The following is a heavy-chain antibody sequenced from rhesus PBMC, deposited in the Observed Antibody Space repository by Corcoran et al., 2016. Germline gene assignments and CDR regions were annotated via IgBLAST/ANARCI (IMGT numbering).Heavy chain of an antibody. Sequence: EVQLVESGGGLVPPGGSLRLSCAASGFTFSDYYMTCVRQAPGKGLEWVPSISRASTDIYYTDSVKGRFTVSRDNAKNSLSLQMNGRNTEDTAVYYCTRGDYNFWTGYSDYFDFWGQGVLVTVSA. CDR2: ISRASTDI. J-gene: IGHJ4*01. CDR3: TRGDYNFWTGYSDYFDF. D-gene: IGHD3-3*01. V-gene: IGHV3S16*01. CDR1: GFTFSDYY.